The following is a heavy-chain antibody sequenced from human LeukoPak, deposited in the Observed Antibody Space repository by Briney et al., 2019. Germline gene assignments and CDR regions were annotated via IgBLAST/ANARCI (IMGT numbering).Heavy chain of an antibody. CDR1: GFTFSSYE. D-gene: IGHD2-2*01. Sequence: GGSLRLSCAASGFTFSSYEMNWVRQAPGKGLEWVSYISSSGSTIYYADSVKGRFTISGDNAKNSLYLQMNSLRAEDTAVYYCARGLTAAAYGGYWGQGTLVTVSS. V-gene: IGHV3-48*03. CDR3: ARGLTAAAYGGY. CDR2: ISSSGSTI. J-gene: IGHJ4*02.